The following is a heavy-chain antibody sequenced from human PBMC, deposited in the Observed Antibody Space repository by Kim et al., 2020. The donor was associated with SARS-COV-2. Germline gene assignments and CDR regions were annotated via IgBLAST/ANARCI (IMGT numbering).Heavy chain of an antibody. D-gene: IGHD6-13*01. V-gene: IGHV4-4*07. Sequence: YHPSLKSRVHRSVETSQNQFSLRLSSVTAADTAVYYCARAPWSSSSTTDYWGQGTLVTVSS. CDR3: ARAPWSSSSTTDY. J-gene: IGHJ4*02.